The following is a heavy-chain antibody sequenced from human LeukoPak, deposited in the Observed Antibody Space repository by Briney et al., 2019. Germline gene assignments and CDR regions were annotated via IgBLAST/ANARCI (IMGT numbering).Heavy chain of an antibody. CDR1: GFTFSSYE. CDR3: ASRSYYFDY. CDR2: ISSSGSTI. D-gene: IGHD3-16*02. V-gene: IGHV3-48*03. Sequence: PGGSLRLSCAASGFTFSSYEMNWVRQAPGKGLEWVSYISSSGSTIYYADSVKGRFTISRGNAKNSLYLQMNSLRAEDTAVYYCASRSYYFDYWGQGTLVTVSS. J-gene: IGHJ4*02.